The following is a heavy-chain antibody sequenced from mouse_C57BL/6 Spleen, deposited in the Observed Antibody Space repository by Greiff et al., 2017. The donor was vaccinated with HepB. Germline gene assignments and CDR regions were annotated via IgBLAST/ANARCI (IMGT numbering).Heavy chain of an antibody. CDR2: ISGGGGNT. CDR3: ARCFYSNYAMDY. Sequence: DVMLVESGGGLVKPGGSLKLSCAASGFTFSSYTMSWVRQTPEKRLEWVATISGGGGNTYYPDSVKGRFTISRDNAKNTLYLQMSSLRSEDTALYYCARCFYSNYAMDYWGQGTSVTVSS. CDR1: GFTFSSYT. D-gene: IGHD2-5*01. V-gene: IGHV5-9*01. J-gene: IGHJ4*01.